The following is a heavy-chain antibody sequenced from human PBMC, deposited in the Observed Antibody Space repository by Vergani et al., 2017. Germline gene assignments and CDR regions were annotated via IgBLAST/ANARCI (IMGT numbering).Heavy chain of an antibody. Sequence: QVQLVQSGAEVKKPGASVKVSCKASGYTFTSYYMHWVRQAPGQGLEWMGRIIPIFGTANYAQKFQGRVTITADESTSTVYMDLSNLRSEDTAVYYCARPHGDILPPDPRRLDYWGQGTLVTVSS. CDR3: ARPHGDILPPDPRRLDY. V-gene: IGHV1-69*18. CDR1: GYTFTSYY. CDR2: IIPIFGTA. J-gene: IGHJ4*02.